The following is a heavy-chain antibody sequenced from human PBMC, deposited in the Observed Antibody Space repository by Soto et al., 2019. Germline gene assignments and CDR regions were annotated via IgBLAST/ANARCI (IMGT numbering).Heavy chain of an antibody. CDR3: ARGLGDYAYVWGEIGY. CDR1: GYTFTSYD. J-gene: IGHJ4*02. V-gene: IGHV1-8*01. Sequence: ASVKVSCKASGYTFTSYDINWVRQATGQGLEWMGWMNPNSGNTGYAQKFQGRVTMTRNTSISTAYMELSSLRSEDTAVYYCARGLGDYAYVWGEIGYWGQGTLVTVSS. D-gene: IGHD3-16*01. CDR2: MNPNSGNT.